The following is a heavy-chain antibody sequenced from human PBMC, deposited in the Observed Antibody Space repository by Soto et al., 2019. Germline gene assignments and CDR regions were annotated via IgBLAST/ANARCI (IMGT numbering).Heavy chain of an antibody. CDR3: ARDYARGWCQF. V-gene: IGHV3-30*03. D-gene: IGHD2-8*02. CDR2: ISFDGDK. CDR1: GFDFSNSG. J-gene: IGHJ4*02. Sequence: QVKLVESGGGVVQPGTSLRLSCTASGFDFSNSGIQWVRQTPGKGLEWVALISFDGDKYYVDSVKGRFTISRDNPTNTVYLQMNRLRXEDTGVYYCARDYARGWCQFWGQGTLVTVSS.